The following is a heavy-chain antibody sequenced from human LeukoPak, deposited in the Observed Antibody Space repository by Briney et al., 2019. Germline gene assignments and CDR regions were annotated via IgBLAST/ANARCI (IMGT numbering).Heavy chain of an antibody. V-gene: IGHV3-21*04. D-gene: IGHD3-22*01. Sequence: KTGGSLRLSCAASGFTFSSYSMNWVRQAPGKGLEWVSSISSSSSYIYYADSVKGRFTISRDNAKNSLYLQMNSLRAEDTAAYYCAKDPDSSGFYIWGQGTMVTVSS. CDR1: GFTFSSYS. CDR3: AKDPDSSGFYI. J-gene: IGHJ3*02. CDR2: ISSSSSYI.